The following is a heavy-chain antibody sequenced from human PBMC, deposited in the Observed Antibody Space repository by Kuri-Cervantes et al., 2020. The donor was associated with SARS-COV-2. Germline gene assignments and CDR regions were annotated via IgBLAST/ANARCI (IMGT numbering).Heavy chain of an antibody. CDR1: GYTFTSYG. CDR3: ARSLVVPAANWFDP. D-gene: IGHD2-2*01. Sequence: ASVKVSCKASGYTFTSYGISWVRQAPGQGLEWMGWISAYNGNTNYAQKPQGRVTMTTDTSTSTAYMELRSLRSDDTAVYYCARSLVVPAANWFDPWGQGTLVTVSS. J-gene: IGHJ5*02. V-gene: IGHV1-18*01. CDR2: ISAYNGNT.